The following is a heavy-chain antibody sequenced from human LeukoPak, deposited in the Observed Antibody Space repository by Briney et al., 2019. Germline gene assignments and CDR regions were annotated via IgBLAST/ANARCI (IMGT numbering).Heavy chain of an antibody. CDR3: AKEFDSGGYGANFDS. V-gene: IGHV3-30*18. J-gene: IGHJ4*02. Sequence: GGSLRLSCTGSKCTFSNYGMQWVRQPPGKGLEGVAVVSAHGTTKYYADSVKGRFTISRVNSRNTMYLQMNSLRAEDTAVYYCAKEFDSGGYGANFDSWGQGTLVTVPS. D-gene: IGHD3-10*01. CDR2: VSAHGTTK. CDR1: KCTFSNYG.